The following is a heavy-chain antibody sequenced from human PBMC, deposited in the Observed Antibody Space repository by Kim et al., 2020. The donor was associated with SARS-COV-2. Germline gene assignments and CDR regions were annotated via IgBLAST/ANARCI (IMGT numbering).Heavy chain of an antibody. J-gene: IGHJ4*02. CDR3: ARGDQYLEF. D-gene: IGHD2-2*01. CDR2: TYYRSKGYK. V-gene: IGHV6-1*01. Sequence: SQTLSLTCAISGDSVSSNRPAWNWIRHSPSRGLEWLGRTYYRSKGYKNYAVSVKSRITINPDTSKNQFSLQLNSVTPDDAAMYYCARGDQYLEFWGQGTLVTVSS. CDR1: GDSVSSNRPA.